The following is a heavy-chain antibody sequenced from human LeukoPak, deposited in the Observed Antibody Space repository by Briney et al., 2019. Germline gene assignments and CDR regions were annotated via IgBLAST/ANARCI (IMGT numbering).Heavy chain of an antibody. CDR2: IYGSESI. Sequence: SETQSLTCTVSGASISIYYWSWIRQPAGKGLEWIGCIYGSESINYNPSLKSRVTMSVDTSKNQFSLKLSSVTAADTAVYYCARVNSGWYGRLDYWGPGTLVTVSS. V-gene: IGHV4-4*07. CDR1: GASISIYY. CDR3: ARVNSGWYGRLDY. D-gene: IGHD6-19*01. J-gene: IGHJ4*02.